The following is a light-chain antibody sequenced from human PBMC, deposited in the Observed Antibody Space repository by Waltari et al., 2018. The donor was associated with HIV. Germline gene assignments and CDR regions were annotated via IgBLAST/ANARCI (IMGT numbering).Light chain of an antibody. J-gene: IGLJ1*01. CDR1: SSDVGGYHY. Sequence: QSALTQPASVSGPPGQSITISCTGTSSDVGGYHYVSWYQQFPGKAPKLMISEVSNRPSGVSDRLSGSKSGNTASLTISGLQAEDEADYYCSSYTTGSTLVVFGTGTKVIVL. V-gene: IGLV2-14*01. CDR3: SSYTTGSTLVV. CDR2: EVS.